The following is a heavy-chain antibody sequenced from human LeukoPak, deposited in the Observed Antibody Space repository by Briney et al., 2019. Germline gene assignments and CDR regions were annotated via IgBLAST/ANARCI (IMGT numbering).Heavy chain of an antibody. V-gene: IGHV3-7*01. J-gene: IGHJ4*02. Sequence: GGSLRLSCAASGFTFSSHWMSWVRQAPGKGLEWVANIKQDGSEKYYVDSVKGRFTISRDNAKNSLYLQMNSLRAEDTAVYYCARDQKGDMITFGGVIVITPDYWGQGTLVTVSS. CDR3: ARDQKGDMITFGGVIVITPDY. CDR1: GFTFSSHW. CDR2: IKQDGSEK. D-gene: IGHD3-16*02.